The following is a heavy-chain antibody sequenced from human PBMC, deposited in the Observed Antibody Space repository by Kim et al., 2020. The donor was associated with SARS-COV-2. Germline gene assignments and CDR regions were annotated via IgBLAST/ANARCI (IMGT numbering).Heavy chain of an antibody. Sequence: SETLSLTCTVSGGSISSSSYYWGWIRQPPGKGLEWIGSIYYSGSTYYNPSLKSRVTISVDTSKNQFSLKLSSVTAADTAVYYCARRELEQLDPFDYWGQGTLVTVSS. V-gene: IGHV4-39*01. CDR3: ARRELEQLDPFDY. CDR1: GGSISSSSYY. CDR2: IYYSGST. D-gene: IGHD6-13*01. J-gene: IGHJ4*02.